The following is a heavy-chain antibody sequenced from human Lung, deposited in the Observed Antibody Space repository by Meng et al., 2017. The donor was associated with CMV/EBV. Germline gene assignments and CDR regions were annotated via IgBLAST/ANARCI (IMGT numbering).Heavy chain of an antibody. CDR2: ISAYNGNT. CDR1: GYSFRTFG. Sequence: SXXVSXXASGYSFRTFGISWVRKAPGQGLEWMGWISAYNGNTTYTQKLQGRVTMTRGTSTRTVYMELRSLRSDDTAVYYCARDRVLRGVNGLDVWGQGTTVTVSS. CDR3: ARDRVLRGVNGLDV. D-gene: IGHD3-10*01. J-gene: IGHJ6*02. V-gene: IGHV1-18*01.